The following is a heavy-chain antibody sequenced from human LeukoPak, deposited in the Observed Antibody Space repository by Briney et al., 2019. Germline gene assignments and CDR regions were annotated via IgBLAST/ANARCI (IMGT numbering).Heavy chain of an antibody. D-gene: IGHD5-18*01. CDR1: GGTFSSYA. Sequence: ASVKVSCKASGGTFSSYAINWVRQAPGQGLEWMGIINPSGGSTSYAQKFQGRVTMTRDTSTSTVYMELSSLRSEDTAVYYCARDSVDTASSFDYWGQGTLVTVSS. V-gene: IGHV1-46*01. CDR2: INPSGGST. CDR3: ARDSVDTASSFDY. J-gene: IGHJ4*02.